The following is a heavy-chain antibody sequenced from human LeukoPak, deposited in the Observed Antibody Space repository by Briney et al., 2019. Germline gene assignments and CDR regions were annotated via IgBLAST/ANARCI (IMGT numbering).Heavy chain of an antibody. V-gene: IGHV3-21*01. CDR2: ISSSSSYI. J-gene: IGHJ4*02. Sequence: KPGGSLRLSCAASGFTFSSYSMNWVRQAPGKGLEWVSSISSSSSYIYYADSVKGRFTISRDNAKNSLYLQMKSLRAEDTAVYYCARNLYGDYSYVDYWGQGTLVTVSS. CDR1: GFTFSSYS. CDR3: ARNLYGDYSYVDY. D-gene: IGHD4-17*01.